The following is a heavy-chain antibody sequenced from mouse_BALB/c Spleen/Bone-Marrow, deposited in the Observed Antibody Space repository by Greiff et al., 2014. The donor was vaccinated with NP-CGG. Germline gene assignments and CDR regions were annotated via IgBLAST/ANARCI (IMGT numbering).Heavy chain of an antibody. Sequence: VQLQQSGAELVKPGAPVKLSCKASGYTFTSYWMNWVKQRPGRGLEWIGRIDPSDSETHYNQKFKDKATLTVDKSSSTAYIQHSSLTSEDSAVYYCARGGYLFAYWGQGTLVTVSA. CDR1: GYTFTSYW. CDR2: IDPSDSET. CDR3: ARGGYLFAY. V-gene: IGHV1-69*02. D-gene: IGHD3-1*01. J-gene: IGHJ3*01.